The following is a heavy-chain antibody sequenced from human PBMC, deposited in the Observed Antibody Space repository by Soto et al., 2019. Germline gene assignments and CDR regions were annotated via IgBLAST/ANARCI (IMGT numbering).Heavy chain of an antibody. J-gene: IGHJ4*02. CDR1: GFTFSGSA. CDR2: IRTKAHSYET. Sequence: PGESLKISCAASGFTFSGSAMHWVRQASGKGLEWVGRIRTKAHSYETDYSESVKGRFTISRDDSNNSAYLQMNSLKTEDTAVYYCTSGYYDSSGPNWGQGTLVTVSS. CDR3: TSGYYDSSGPN. V-gene: IGHV3-73*01. D-gene: IGHD3-22*01.